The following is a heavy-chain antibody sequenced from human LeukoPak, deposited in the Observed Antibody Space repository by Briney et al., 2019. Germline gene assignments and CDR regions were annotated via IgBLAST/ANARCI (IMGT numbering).Heavy chain of an antibody. Sequence: PSETLSLTCTVSGYSISSGYYWGWIRQPPGKGLEWIGSIYHSGSTYYNPSLKSRVIISVDTSKNQFSLKLSSVTAADTAVYYCARGRTTGTTMSGNWFDPWGQGTLVTVSS. CDR2: IYHSGST. J-gene: IGHJ5*02. V-gene: IGHV4-38-2*02. CDR1: GYSISSGYY. CDR3: ARGRTTGTTMSGNWFDP. D-gene: IGHD1-1*01.